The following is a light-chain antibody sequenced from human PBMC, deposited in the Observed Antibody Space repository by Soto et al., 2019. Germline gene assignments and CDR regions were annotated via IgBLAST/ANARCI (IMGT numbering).Light chain of an antibody. Sequence: EIVLTQSPDTLSVSPGERATLSCRASQSVSTSYLAWYQQKPGQAPRLLISGASSRAAGIPDRFSASGSGTDFTLTINRLEPEDFATYFCQQANSVPPTFGQGTKVEI. V-gene: IGKV3-20*01. CDR3: QQANSVPPT. CDR2: GAS. J-gene: IGKJ1*01. CDR1: QSVSTSY.